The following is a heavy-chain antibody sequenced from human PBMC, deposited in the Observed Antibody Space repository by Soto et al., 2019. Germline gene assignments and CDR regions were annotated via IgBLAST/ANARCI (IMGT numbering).Heavy chain of an antibody. Sequence: QVQLVQSGAEVKKPGASVKVSCKASGYTFTSYVISWVRQAAGQGVEWMGWIRDYNGNTNHAQKLQGRVTMTTDRSTITGYMAKRSLKSEDTAVYSWARTKCGGSYHNGWFDPWGQGTLVTVSS. CDR3: ARTKCGGSYHNGWFDP. CDR2: IRDYNGNT. D-gene: IGHD2-15*01. V-gene: IGHV1-18*01. J-gene: IGHJ5*02. CDR1: GYTFTSYV.